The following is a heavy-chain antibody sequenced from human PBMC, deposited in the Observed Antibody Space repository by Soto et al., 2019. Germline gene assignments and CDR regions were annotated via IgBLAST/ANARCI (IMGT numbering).Heavy chain of an antibody. V-gene: IGHV1-69*13. Sequence: SVKVSCKASGGTFSSYAISWVRQAPGQGLEWMGGIIPIFGTANYAQKFQGRVTITADESTSTAYMELSSLRSEDTAVYYCASSANQEKYYYYGMDVWGQGTTVTVS. CDR3: ASSANQEKYYYYGMDV. CDR2: IIPIFGTA. D-gene: IGHD7-27*01. CDR1: GGTFSSYA. J-gene: IGHJ6*02.